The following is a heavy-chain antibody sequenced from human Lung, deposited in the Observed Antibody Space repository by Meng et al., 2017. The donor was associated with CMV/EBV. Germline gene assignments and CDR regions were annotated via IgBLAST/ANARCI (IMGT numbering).Heavy chain of an antibody. CDR1: GGSFSGYY. D-gene: IGHD3-10*01. Sequence: XXXLTXXVYGGSFSGYYWSWIRQPPGKGLEWIGEINHSGSTNYNPSLKSRVTISVDTSKNQFSLKLSSVTAADTAVYYCARVIRTMVRGVIDYWGQGTLVTVSS. J-gene: IGHJ4*02. V-gene: IGHV4-34*01. CDR3: ARVIRTMVRGVIDY. CDR2: INHSGST.